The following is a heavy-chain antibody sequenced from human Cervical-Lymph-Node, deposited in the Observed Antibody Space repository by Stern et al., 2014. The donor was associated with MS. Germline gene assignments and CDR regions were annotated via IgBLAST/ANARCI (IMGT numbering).Heavy chain of an antibody. CDR1: GFTFSSVT. CDR2: IVVGRGVT. J-gene: IGHJ4*02. Sequence: QLVQSGPEVRKPGTSMKVSCTTSGFTFSSVTMQWVRQARGPRLERMGWIVVGRGVTNSAQNFQERVTLARDMSTRTAYMELRSLTADDTAVYYCAADGYSSASLDWWGQGTLVAVSP. CDR3: AADGYSSASLDW. V-gene: IGHV1-58*02. D-gene: IGHD6-19*01.